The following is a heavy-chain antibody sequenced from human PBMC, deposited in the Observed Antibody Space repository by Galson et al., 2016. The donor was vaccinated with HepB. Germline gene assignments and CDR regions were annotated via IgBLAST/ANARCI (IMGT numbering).Heavy chain of an antibody. Sequence: SLRLSCAASGFTFSRYEMNWVRQAPGKGLEWVSYISSSGTTIYYADSVKGRFTISRDNAKNSLYLQMNSLRAEDTAVYYCSREPVRLDDLLTGPPKNPDYWGRGTLVTVSS. J-gene: IGHJ4*02. CDR2: ISSSGTTI. D-gene: IGHD3-9*01. CDR3: SREPVRLDDLLTGPPKNPDY. CDR1: GFTFSRYE. V-gene: IGHV3-48*03.